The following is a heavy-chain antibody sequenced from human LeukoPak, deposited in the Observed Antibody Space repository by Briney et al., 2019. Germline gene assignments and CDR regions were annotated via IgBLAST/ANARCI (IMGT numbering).Heavy chain of an antibody. V-gene: IGHV4-34*01. CDR2: INHSGST. CDR3: ARGRNFDRLGY. D-gene: IGHD3-9*01. CDR1: GGSFSGYY. J-gene: IGHJ4*02. Sequence: SETLSLTCAVYGGSFSGYYWSWIRQPPGKGLEWIGEINHSGSTNYNPSLKSRVTISVDTSKNQFSLKLSSVTAADTAVYYCARGRNFDRLGYWGQGTLVTVSS.